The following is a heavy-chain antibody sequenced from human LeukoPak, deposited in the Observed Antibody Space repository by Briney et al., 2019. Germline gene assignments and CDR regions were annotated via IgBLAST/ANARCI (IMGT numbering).Heavy chain of an antibody. CDR3: AKESREQPVVPLAFDY. CDR1: GFTFSSYA. CDR2: ISGSGGST. D-gene: IGHD6-13*01. V-gene: IGHV3-23*01. J-gene: IGHJ4*02. Sequence: PGGSLRLSCAASGFTFSSYAMSWVRQAPGKGLEWVSGISGSGGSTYYADSVKGRFTISRDNSKNTLYLQMNSLRAEDTAVYYCAKESREQPVVPLAFDYWGQGTLVTVSS.